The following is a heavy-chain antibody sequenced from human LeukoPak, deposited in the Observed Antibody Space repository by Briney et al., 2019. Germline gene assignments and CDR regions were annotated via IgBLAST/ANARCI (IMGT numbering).Heavy chain of an antibody. D-gene: IGHD2-21*02. CDR3: ATPPGYCGNDCFFDH. Sequence: GESLKISCEGSGYSFSNYWIGWVRQMPGKGLEWMGIIYPGDYETRYSPSFQGLVTISVDKSISTAYLQWSSLKASDTAMCYCATPPGYCGNDCFFDHGARGPLVPVSS. J-gene: IGHJ4*02. CDR1: GYSFSNYW. CDR2: IYPGDYET. V-gene: IGHV5-51*01.